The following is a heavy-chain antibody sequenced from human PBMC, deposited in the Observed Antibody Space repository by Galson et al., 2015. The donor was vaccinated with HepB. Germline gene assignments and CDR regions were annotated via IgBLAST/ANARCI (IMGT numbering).Heavy chain of an antibody. D-gene: IGHD3-10*01. V-gene: IGHV3-7*03. CDR3: ARDIRYGYYYGSDRLDY. J-gene: IGHJ4*02. CDR2: IKQDGSEK. CDR1: GFTFSSYW. Sequence: LRLSCAASGFTFSSYWMSWVRQAPGKGLEWVANIKQDGSEKYYVDSVKGRFTISRDNAKNSLYLQMNSLRAEDTAVYYCARDIRYGYYYGSDRLDYWGQGTLVTVSS.